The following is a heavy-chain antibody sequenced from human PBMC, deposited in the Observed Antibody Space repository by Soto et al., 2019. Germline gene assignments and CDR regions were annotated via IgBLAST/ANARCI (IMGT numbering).Heavy chain of an antibody. CDR2: ISYDGSNK. D-gene: IGHD2-21*02. J-gene: IGHJ4*02. CDR3: ARDHMVVTRGGLDY. Sequence: GGSLRLSCAASGFTFSSYAMHWVRQAPGKGLEWVAVISYDGSNKYYADSVKGRFTISRDNSKNTLYLQMNSLRAEDTAVYYCARDHMVVTRGGLDYWGQGTLVTVSS. V-gene: IGHV3-30-3*01. CDR1: GFTFSSYA.